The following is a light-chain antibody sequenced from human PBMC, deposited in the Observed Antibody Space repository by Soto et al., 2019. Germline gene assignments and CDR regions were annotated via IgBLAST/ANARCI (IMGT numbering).Light chain of an antibody. CDR2: STN. CDR1: SGSVSTSYY. CDR3: VLYMGSGIWE. J-gene: IGLJ2*01. Sequence: QAVVTQEPSFSVSPGGTVTLTCGLSSGSVSTSYYPSWYQQTPGQAPRTLIYSTNTRSSGVPDRFSGSILGNKAALTITGAQADDESDYYCVLYMGSGIWEFGGGTKLTV. V-gene: IGLV8-61*01.